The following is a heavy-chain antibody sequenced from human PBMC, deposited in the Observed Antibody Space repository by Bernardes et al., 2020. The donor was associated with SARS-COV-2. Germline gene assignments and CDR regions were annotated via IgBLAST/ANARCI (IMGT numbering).Heavy chain of an antibody. CDR1: GGSISSYY. CDR2: IYYSGST. Sequence: SETLSLTCTVSGGSISSYYWSWIRQPPGKGLEWIGYIYYSGSTNYNPSLKSRVTISVDTSKNQFSLKLSSVTAADTAVYYCARDRYYDSSHWFDPWGQGTLVTVSS. D-gene: IGHD3-22*01. V-gene: IGHV4-59*01. CDR3: ARDRYYDSSHWFDP. J-gene: IGHJ5*02.